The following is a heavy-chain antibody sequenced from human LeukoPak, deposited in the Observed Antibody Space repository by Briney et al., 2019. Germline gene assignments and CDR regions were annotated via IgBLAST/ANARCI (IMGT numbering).Heavy chain of an antibody. CDR3: ASGHDYGDLV. J-gene: IGHJ4*02. Sequence: GGSLGLSCAASGFTFSSYAMSWVRQAPGKGLEWVSAISGSGGSTYYADSVKGRFTISRDNSKNTLYLQMNSLRAEDTAVYYCASGHDYGDLVWGQGTLVTVSS. CDR1: GFTFSSYA. CDR2: ISGSGGST. V-gene: IGHV3-23*01. D-gene: IGHD4-17*01.